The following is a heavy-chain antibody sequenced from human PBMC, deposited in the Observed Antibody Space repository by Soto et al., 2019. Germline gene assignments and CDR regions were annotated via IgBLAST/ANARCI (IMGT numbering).Heavy chain of an antibody. CDR2: IYYSGST. J-gene: IGHJ4*02. V-gene: IGHV4-59*01. CDR1: GGSISSYY. Sequence: SETLSLTCTVSGGSISSYYWSWVRQPPGKGLEWIGYIYYSGSTNYNPSLKSRVTISVDTSKNQFSLKLSSVTAADTAVYYCARRWGPTFDFWGQGTLVTVSS. D-gene: IGHD1-26*01. CDR3: ARRWGPTFDF.